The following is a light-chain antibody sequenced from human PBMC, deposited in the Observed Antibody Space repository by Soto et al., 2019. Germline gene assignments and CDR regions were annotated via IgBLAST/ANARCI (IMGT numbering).Light chain of an antibody. J-gene: IGKJ1*01. CDR3: QQYNNWPRT. CDR1: QSVSSD. CDR2: GAS. Sequence: EIVMTQSPATLSVSPGERATLSCRASQSVSSDLAWYHQQPGQAPRLLIYGASTRATGIPARFSGSGSGTEFTLTINSLQSEDFAVDYCQQYNNWPRTFGQGTKVDIK. V-gene: IGKV3-15*01.